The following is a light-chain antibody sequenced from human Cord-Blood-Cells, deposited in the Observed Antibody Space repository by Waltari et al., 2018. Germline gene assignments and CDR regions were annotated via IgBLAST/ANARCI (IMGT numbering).Light chain of an antibody. V-gene: IGLV2-11*01. CDR3: CSYAGSYTVV. Sequence: QSALTQPRPVSGSPGQSVTISCTAPRSAPAGYKHVSWYQQPPGKAPQPMIYDVSKRPSGVPDRFSGSKSGNTASLTISGLQAEDEADYYCCSYAGSYTVVFGGGTKLTVL. CDR1: RSAPAGYKH. CDR2: DVS. J-gene: IGLJ2*01.